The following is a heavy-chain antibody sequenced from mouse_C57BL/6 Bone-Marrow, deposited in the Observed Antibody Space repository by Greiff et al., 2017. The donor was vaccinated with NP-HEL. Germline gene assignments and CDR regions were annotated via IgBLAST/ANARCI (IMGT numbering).Heavy chain of an antibody. J-gene: IGHJ3*01. CDR2: ISSGSSTI. CDR3: ARRRFAY. CDR1: GFPFSDYG. V-gene: IGHV5-17*01. Sequence: EVQRVESGGGLVKPGGSLKLSCAASGFPFSDYGMHWVRQAPEKGLEWVAYISSGSSTIYYAATVKGRFTISRDNAKNTLFLQMTSLRSEDTAMYYCARRRFAYWGQGTLVTVSA.